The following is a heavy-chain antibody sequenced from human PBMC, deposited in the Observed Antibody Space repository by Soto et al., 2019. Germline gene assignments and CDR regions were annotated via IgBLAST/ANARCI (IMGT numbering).Heavy chain of an antibody. D-gene: IGHD3-10*01. CDR3: AKDGPLGELMAD. CDR2: ISGRAGST. Sequence: EVQLLESGGGLVQPGGSLRLSCAASGITFSSYAMSWVRQAPGKGLDWVSSISGRAGSTYYADSVKGRFTISRDNSKNTLYLQITGLRAEDTAVYYCAKDGPLGELMADWGQGTLLTVSS. J-gene: IGHJ4*02. V-gene: IGHV3-23*01. CDR1: GITFSSYA.